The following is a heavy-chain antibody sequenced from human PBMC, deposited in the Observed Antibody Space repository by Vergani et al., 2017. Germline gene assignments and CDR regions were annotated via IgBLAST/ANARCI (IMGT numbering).Heavy chain of an antibody. CDR3: ARDKSKRAPAVMGTYYYYMDV. CDR1: GFTFGDYY. CDR2: IKRDGTET. D-gene: IGHD3-16*01. Sequence: EVQLLESGGGSAQPGESLRLSCAASGFTFGDYYMAWIRLAPGKGLDWVASIKRDGTETFYVDSVQGRFTISRDNSKNTLYLEMESLRVEDTAVYFCARDKSKRAPAVMGTYYYYMDVWGKGTKVTVSS. V-gene: IGHV3-7*01. J-gene: IGHJ6*03.